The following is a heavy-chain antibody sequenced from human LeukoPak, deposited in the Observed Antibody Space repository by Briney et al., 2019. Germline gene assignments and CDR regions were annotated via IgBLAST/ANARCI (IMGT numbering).Heavy chain of an antibody. Sequence: ASVKVSCKTSGFTFTTYAISWVRQAPRLGLECMGWISAYNGDTNYAQNVQDRVTMTTDTSTSTAYLELRNLRSDDMAVYFCASYRNGAFDIWGQGTTITVSS. V-gene: IGHV1-18*03. D-gene: IGHD1-14*01. CDR1: GFTFTTYA. CDR2: ISAYNGDT. J-gene: IGHJ3*02. CDR3: ASYRNGAFDI.